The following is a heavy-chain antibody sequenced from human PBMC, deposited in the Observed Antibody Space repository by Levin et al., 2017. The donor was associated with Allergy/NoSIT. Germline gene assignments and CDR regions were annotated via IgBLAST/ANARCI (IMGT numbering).Heavy chain of an antibody. J-gene: IGHJ6*02. D-gene: IGHD3-22*01. Sequence: SQTLSLTCAVYGGSFSGYDWTWVRQPPGKGLEWIGEFSPSGTANHNPSLKSRVTISVDTSKNQFSLKLSSVTAADTAVYYCARGVSGVVIIYYYYTLDVWGQGTTVTVSS. CDR1: GGSFSGYD. CDR2: FSPSGTA. V-gene: IGHV4-34*01. CDR3: ARGVSGVVIIYYYYTLDV.